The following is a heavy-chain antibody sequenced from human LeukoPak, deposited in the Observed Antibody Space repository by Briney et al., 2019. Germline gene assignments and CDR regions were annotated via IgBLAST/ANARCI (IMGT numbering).Heavy chain of an antibody. CDR2: ISVYNGNT. CDR3: ARDPGGAPHGVDY. D-gene: IGHD3-16*01. Sequence: ASVTVSFTASGYTFTIYGISWVRQAPGQGLEWMGWISVYNGNTNYAQKLQGRVTMTTDTSTSTAYMELRSLRSDDTAVYYCARDPGGAPHGVDYWGQGTLVTVSS. J-gene: IGHJ4*02. V-gene: IGHV1-18*01. CDR1: GYTFTIYG.